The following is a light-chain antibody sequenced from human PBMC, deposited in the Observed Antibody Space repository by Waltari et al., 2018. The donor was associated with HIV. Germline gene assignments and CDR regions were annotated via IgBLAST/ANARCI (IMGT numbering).Light chain of an antibody. Sequence: SYELTQPPSVSVSPGQTARSTCSGDTLQKQYAFWYQQKPGQAPVLVMYKDSERPSGIPERFSGSSSGTQVTLTVSGVQAEDEAAYYCQSTDSSGTYVIFGGGTKLTVL. CDR3: QSTDSSGTYVI. V-gene: IGLV3-25*03. J-gene: IGLJ2*01. CDR2: KDS. CDR1: TLQKQY.